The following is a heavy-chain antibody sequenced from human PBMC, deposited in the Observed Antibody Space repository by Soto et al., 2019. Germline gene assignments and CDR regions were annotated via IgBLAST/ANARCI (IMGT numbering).Heavy chain of an antibody. Sequence: TLSLTCAVSGGSISSGGYSWSWIRQPPGKGLEWIGYIYHSGSTYYDPSLNRRITMSVDMSKNQFSLRLTSVTAADTALYFCARAEFNSVWFPFDSWGQGAPSTVSS. CDR3: ARAEFNSVWFPFDS. CDR1: GGSISSGGYS. D-gene: IGHD6-19*01. CDR2: IYHSGST. V-gene: IGHV4-30-2*05. J-gene: IGHJ4*02.